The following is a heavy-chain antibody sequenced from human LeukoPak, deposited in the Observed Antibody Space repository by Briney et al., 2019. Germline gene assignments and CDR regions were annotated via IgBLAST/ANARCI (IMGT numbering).Heavy chain of an antibody. CDR2: INTDGSST. CDR3: ARIAARTGLDY. V-gene: IGHV3-74*01. CDR1: GFTFSSYW. Sequence: GGPLRLSCAASGFTFSSYWMHWVRQAPGKGLVWVSRINTDGSSTSYADSVKGRFTISRDNAKNTLYLQMNSLRAEDTAVYYCARIAARTGLDYWGQGTLVTVSS. J-gene: IGHJ4*02. D-gene: IGHD6-6*01.